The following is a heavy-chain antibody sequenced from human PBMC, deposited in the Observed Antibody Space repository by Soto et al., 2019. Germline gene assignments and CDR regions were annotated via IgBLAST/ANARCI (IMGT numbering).Heavy chain of an antibody. V-gene: IGHV1-18*01. J-gene: IGHJ4*02. CDR1: GYTFASYG. CDR3: ARAHHVDYSSDY. Sequence: QVQLVQSGAEVKKPGASVKVSCKASGYTFASYGISWVRQAPGQGLEWMGWISTYNGNTNYAQKLQGRVTMTTDTSTSTAYMELRSLRSEDRSVYSCARAHHVDYSSDYWGQGTLVTVSS. D-gene: IGHD2-21*02. CDR2: ISTYNGNT.